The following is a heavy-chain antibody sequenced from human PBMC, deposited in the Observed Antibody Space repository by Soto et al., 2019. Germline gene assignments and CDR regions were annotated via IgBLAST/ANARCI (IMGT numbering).Heavy chain of an antibody. CDR2: IYYSGST. CDR1: GGSVSSGSYY. J-gene: IGHJ4*02. V-gene: IGHV4-61*01. Sequence: QVQLQESGPGLVKPSETLSLTCTVSGGSVSSGSYYWSWIRQPPGKGLEWIGYIYYSGSTNYNPSLKSRVTIAVDTSKNQFSLKLSSVPAADTAVYYCASERVHHETEGFDYWGQGPLVTVSS. CDR3: ASERVHHETEGFDY.